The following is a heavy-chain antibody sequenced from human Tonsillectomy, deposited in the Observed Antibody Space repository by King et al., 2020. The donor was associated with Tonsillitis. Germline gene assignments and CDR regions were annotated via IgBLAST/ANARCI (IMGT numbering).Heavy chain of an antibody. J-gene: IGHJ3*02. D-gene: IGHD3-3*01. Sequence: EVQLVESGGGLVQPGRSLRLSCAASGFTFDDYAMHWVRQAPGKGLEWVSGISWNSGSIGYADSVKGRFTISRDNAKNSLYLQMNSLRAEDPALYYCAKDRRKCLEWLFNDAVDIWGQGTMVTVSS. CDR3: AKDRRKCLEWLFNDAVDI. V-gene: IGHV3-9*01. CDR2: ISWNSGSI. CDR1: GFTFDDYA.